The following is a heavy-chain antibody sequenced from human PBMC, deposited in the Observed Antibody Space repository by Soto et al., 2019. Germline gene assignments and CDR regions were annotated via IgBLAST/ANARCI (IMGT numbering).Heavy chain of an antibody. CDR2: INPNSGGT. J-gene: IGHJ5*02. D-gene: IGHD2-2*01. CDR3: ARDPIVVVPAAKYNWFDP. V-gene: IGHV1-2*02. CDR1: GYTFTGYY. Sequence: ASVKVSCKASGYTFTGYYMHCVRQAPGQGLEWMGWINPNSGGTNYAQKFQGRVTMTRDTSISTAYMELSRLRSDDTAVYYCARDPIVVVPAAKYNWFDPWGQGTLVTVSS.